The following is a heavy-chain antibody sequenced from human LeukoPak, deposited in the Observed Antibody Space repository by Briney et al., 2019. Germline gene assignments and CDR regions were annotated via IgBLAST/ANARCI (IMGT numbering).Heavy chain of an antibody. D-gene: IGHD3-22*01. CDR3: ARESHYYDSSGYYYAFDY. J-gene: IGHJ4*02. Sequence: SQTLSLTCAISGDSVSSNSAAWNWIRQSPSRGLEWLGRTYYRSKWYNDYAVSVKSRITINPDTSKNQFSLQLNSVTPEDTAVYYCARESHYYDSSGYYYAFDYWGQGTLVTVSS. CDR2: TYYRSKWYN. V-gene: IGHV6-1*01. CDR1: GDSVSSNSAA.